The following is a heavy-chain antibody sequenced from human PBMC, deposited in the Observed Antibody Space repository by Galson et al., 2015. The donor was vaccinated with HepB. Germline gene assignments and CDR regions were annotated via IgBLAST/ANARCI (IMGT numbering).Heavy chain of an antibody. J-gene: IGHJ4*02. V-gene: IGHV1-3*01. D-gene: IGHD3-22*01. CDR2: INAGNGNT. CDR3: ARDQGAYYYDSSGYPTPPDY. Sequence: SVKVSCKASGYTFTSYAMHWVRQAPGQRLEWMGWINAGNGNTKYSQKFQGRVTITRDTSASTAYMELSSLRSEDTAVYYCARDQGAYYYDSSGYPTPPDYWGQGTLVTVSS. CDR1: GYTFTSYA.